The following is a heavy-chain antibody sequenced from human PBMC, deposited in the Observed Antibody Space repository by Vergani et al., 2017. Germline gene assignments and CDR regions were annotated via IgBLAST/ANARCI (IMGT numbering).Heavy chain of an antibody. CDR3: AKVGPTPPDY. D-gene: IGHD3/OR15-3a*01. CDR2: ISGSGGST. CDR1: GFTFSSFA. J-gene: IGHJ4*02. V-gene: IGHV3-23*01. Sequence: EVQLLESGGGLVQPGGSLRLSCAAPGFTFSSFAMSRVRHAPGKGLGWVSAISGSGGSTYYADSVKGRFTISRDNSKNTLYLQMNSLRAEDTAVYYCAKVGPTPPDYWGQGTLVTVSS.